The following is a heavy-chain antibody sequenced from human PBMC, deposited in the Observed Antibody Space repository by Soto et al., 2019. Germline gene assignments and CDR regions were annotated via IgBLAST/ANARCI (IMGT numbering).Heavy chain of an antibody. CDR2: INPSSGGT. CDR1: GYTFTGYY. D-gene: IGHD6-6*01. Sequence: ASVKVSCKASGYTFTGYYMHCVRQAPGQGLGWMGWINPSSGGTNYAQKFQGRVTMTRDTSISTAYMELSRLRSDDTAVYYCAETSIAARVGYYYYYGMDVWGQGTTVTSP. CDR3: AETSIAARVGYYYYYGMDV. J-gene: IGHJ6*02. V-gene: IGHV1-2*02.